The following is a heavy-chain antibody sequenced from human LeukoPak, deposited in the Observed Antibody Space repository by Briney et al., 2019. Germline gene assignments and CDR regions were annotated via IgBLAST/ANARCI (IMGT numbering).Heavy chain of an antibody. CDR3: ARGYSGSPYYFSMDV. D-gene: IGHD5-12*01. CDR1: GGSINSAGYY. Sequence: SQTLSLTCTVPGGSINSAGYYWTWIRQHPGKGLEWIGYTYYSGNTYHNPSLKNRLTISVDMSKNQFSLKLSSVTAADTAVFYCARGYSGSPYYFSMDVWGKGTTVTVSS. J-gene: IGHJ6*04. CDR2: TYYSGNT. V-gene: IGHV4-31*03.